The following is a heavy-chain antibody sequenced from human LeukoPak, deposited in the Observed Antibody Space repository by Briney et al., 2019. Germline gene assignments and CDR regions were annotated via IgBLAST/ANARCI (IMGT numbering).Heavy chain of an antibody. V-gene: IGHV4-39*01. Sequence: SETLSLTCAVYGGSFSSNYWGWIRQPPGKGLKWIGSIYYSGSTYYNPSLKSRVTISVDTSKNQFSLKLNSVTAADTAVYYCARNRYYYGSGNYGVPNWFDPWGQGTLVTVSS. CDR1: GGSFSSNY. J-gene: IGHJ5*02. CDR3: ARNRYYYGSGNYGVPNWFDP. D-gene: IGHD3-10*01. CDR2: IYYSGST.